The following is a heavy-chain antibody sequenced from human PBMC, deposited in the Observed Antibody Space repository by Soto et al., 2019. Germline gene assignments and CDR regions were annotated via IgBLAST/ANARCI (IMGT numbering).Heavy chain of an antibody. CDR1: GDSISNLDYF. Sequence: SETLSLTCSVSGDSISNLDYFWAWIRQPPGQALEYIGYIYKSATTYYNPSFESRVAISVDTSKSQFSLNVTSVTAADTAVYFCARGRYCLTGRCFPNWFDSSGQRPLVPLST. CDR3: ARGRYCLTGRCFPNWFDS. D-gene: IGHD7-27*01. V-gene: IGHV4-30-4*01. J-gene: IGHJ5*01. CDR2: IYKSATT.